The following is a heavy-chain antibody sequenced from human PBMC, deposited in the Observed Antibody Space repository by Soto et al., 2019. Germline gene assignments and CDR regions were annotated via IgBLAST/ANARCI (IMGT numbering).Heavy chain of an antibody. CDR1: GGSLSGYY. V-gene: IGHV4-34*01. CDR3: ARGLTYYDFGSGYSRPCYCYGMDV. J-gene: IGHJ6*02. Sequence: SETLSLTCAVYGGSLSGYYWSWIRQPLWKGLEWIGEINHRGSTNYNPSLKSRVTISVDTSKNQFSLKLSSVTAADTAVYYCARGLTYYDFGSGYSRPCYCYGMDVWGQGTTVTVSS. CDR2: INHRGST. D-gene: IGHD3-3*01.